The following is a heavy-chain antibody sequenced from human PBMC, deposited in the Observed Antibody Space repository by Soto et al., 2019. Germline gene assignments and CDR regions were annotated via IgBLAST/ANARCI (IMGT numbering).Heavy chain of an antibody. D-gene: IGHD1-26*01. CDR2: ISSSSSYI. CDR1: GFTFSSYN. V-gene: IGHV3-21*01. Sequence: PGGSLRLSCAASGFTFSSYNMNWVRQAPGKGLEWVSSISSSSSYIYYADSVKGRFTISRDNAKNSLYLQMNSLRAEDTAVYYCAREGGRYNPLDYWGQGTLVTVSS. CDR3: AREGGRYNPLDY. J-gene: IGHJ4*02.